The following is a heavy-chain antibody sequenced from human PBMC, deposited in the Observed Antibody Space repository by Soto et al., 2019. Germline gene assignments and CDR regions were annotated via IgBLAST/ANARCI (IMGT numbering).Heavy chain of an antibody. Sequence: PSEPLSLTCAAYGGSFRGYYWSWIRQPPGKGLEWIGEINHSGRTNSNPSLKSRVTISVDTSNNHFSLHLSAADAAGTAVYYGGVGGALVVSSGYPQTRLDCWGEGTRVTVS. V-gene: IGHV4-34*01. CDR2: INHSGRT. CDR3: GVGGALVVSSGYPQTRLDC. J-gene: IGHJ4*02. CDR1: GGSFRGYY. D-gene: IGHD3-22*01.